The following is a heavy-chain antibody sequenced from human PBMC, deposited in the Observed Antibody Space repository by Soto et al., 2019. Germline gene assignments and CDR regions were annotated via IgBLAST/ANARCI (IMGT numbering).Heavy chain of an antibody. CDR3: ARDIVVVVAAPSPDY. Sequence: ASVKVSCKASGYTFTSYAMHWVRQAPGQRLEWMGWINAGNGNTKYSQKFQGRVTITRDTSASTAYMELSSLRSDDTAVYYCARDIVVVVAAPSPDYWGQGTLVTVSS. D-gene: IGHD2-15*01. V-gene: IGHV1-3*01. CDR1: GYTFTSYA. CDR2: INAGNGNT. J-gene: IGHJ4*02.